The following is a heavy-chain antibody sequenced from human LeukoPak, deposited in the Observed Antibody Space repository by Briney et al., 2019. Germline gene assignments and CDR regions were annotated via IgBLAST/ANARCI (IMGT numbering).Heavy chain of an antibody. CDR3: ARTSPYSGSYLRG. D-gene: IGHD1-26*01. Sequence: SETLSLTCTVSGVSISSGGYYRSWIRQPPGKGLEWIGYIYHSGSTYYNPSLKSRVTISVDRSKNQFSLKLSSVTAADTAVYYCARTSPYSGSYLRGWGQGTLVTVSS. CDR1: GVSISSGGYY. CDR2: IYHSGST. J-gene: IGHJ4*02. V-gene: IGHV4-30-2*01.